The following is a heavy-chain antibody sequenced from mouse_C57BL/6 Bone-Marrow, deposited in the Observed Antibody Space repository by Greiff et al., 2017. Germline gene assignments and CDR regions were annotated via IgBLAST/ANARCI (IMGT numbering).Heavy chain of an antibody. V-gene: IGHV1-64*01. CDR3: ARGGAIYYDYGYAMDY. CDR1: GYTFTSYW. D-gene: IGHD2-4*01. Sequence: QVQLQQPGAELVKPGASVKLSCKASGYTFTSYWMHWVKQRPGQGLEWIGMIHPNSGSTTYNEKFKSKATLTVDKSSSTAYMQLSSLTSEDSAVYYCARGGAIYYDYGYAMDYWGQGTSVTVSS. CDR2: IHPNSGST. J-gene: IGHJ4*01.